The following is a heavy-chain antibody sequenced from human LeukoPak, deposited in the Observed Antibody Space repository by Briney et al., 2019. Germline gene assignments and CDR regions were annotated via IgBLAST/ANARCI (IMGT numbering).Heavy chain of an antibody. V-gene: IGHV1-46*01. CDR3: ARDKFPLTMARGVIIGPGTDV. J-gene: IGHJ6*04. CDR2: INPSGGST. CDR1: GYTFTSYY. D-gene: IGHD3-10*01. Sequence: ASVKVSCKASGYTFTSYYMHWVRHAPGQGLEWMGIINPSGGSTSYAQKFQGRVTMTRDTSTSTVYMELSSLRSEDTAVYYGARDKFPLTMARGVIIGPGTDVWGKGTTVTVSS.